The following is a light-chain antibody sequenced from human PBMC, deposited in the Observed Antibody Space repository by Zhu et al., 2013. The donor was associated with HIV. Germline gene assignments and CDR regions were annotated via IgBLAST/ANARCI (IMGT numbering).Light chain of an antibody. Sequence: DIVMTQSPLSLPVTPGEPASISCRSNQSLLLNNRYNFLDWYLQKPGQSPQLLIYLGSNRASGVPARFSGSGSGTDFTLKISRVEAEDVGVYYCMQGTHWPPLTFGGGTKVEIK. CDR2: LGS. CDR3: MQGTHWPPLT. CDR1: QSLLLNNRYNF. V-gene: IGKV2-28*01. J-gene: IGKJ4*01.